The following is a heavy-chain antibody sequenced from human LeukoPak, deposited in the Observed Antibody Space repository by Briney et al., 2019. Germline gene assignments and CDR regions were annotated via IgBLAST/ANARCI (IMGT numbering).Heavy chain of an antibody. CDR1: GGTFSSYA. Sequence: SVKVSCKASGGTFSSYAISWVRQSPGQGLEWMGRIIPILGIANYAQKFQGRVTITADKSTSTAHMELSSLRSEDTAVYYCARDLDSYGRWGQGTLVTVSS. CDR3: ARDLDSYGR. V-gene: IGHV1-69*04. J-gene: IGHJ4*02. D-gene: IGHD5-18*01. CDR2: IIPILGIA.